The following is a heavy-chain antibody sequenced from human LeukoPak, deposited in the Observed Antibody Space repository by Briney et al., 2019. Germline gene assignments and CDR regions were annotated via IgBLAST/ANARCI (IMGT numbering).Heavy chain of an antibody. D-gene: IGHD3-22*01. V-gene: IGHV1-69*01. CDR1: GGTFSSYA. CDR2: IIPIFGTA. Sequence: ASVKVSCKASGGTFSSYAISWVRQAPGQGLEWMGGIIPIFGTANYAQKFQGRVTITADESTSTAYMELSSLRSEDTAVYYCARDYYDSSGYYPAYFDYWGQGTLVTVSS. CDR3: ARDYYDSSGYYPAYFDY. J-gene: IGHJ4*02.